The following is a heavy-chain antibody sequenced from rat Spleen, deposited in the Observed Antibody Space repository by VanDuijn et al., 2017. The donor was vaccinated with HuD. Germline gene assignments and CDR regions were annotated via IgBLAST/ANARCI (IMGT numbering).Heavy chain of an antibody. CDR2: VSSGGNT. CDR1: GFSLTSNG. J-gene: IGHJ3*01. V-gene: IGHV2S12*01. Sequence: QVQVKESGPGLVQPSQTLSLTCTVSGFSLTSNGVSWVRQTPGKGLEWIAAVSSGGNTYYDSTLKSRLSISRDTSKSQVFLKIYSLQTEVTAIYFCTREGHTMGRATYWVGYWGQGTLVTVSS. CDR3: TREGHTMGRATYWVGY. D-gene: IGHD1-9*01.